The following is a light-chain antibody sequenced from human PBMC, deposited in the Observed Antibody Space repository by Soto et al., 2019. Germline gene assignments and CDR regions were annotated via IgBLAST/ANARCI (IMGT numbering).Light chain of an antibody. J-gene: IGKJ3*01. CDR3: QHYSNWPPT. CDR2: YAS. V-gene: IGKV3-15*01. CDR1: DNVHRN. Sequence: EMVMTQSPATLSVSPGERVTLSCRASDNVHRNLAWYQQKPGQGPSLLIYYASIRATGVPDRFTGSGSGTEFTLTISCLQSEDVGVYHCQHYSNWPPTFGPGTKVEIK.